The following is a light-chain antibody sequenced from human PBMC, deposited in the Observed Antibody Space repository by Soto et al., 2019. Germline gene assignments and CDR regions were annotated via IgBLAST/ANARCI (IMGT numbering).Light chain of an antibody. CDR3: HQYGILPRT. CDR2: GAS. J-gene: IGKJ1*01. Sequence: EVVLTQSPATLSLSPGERATLSCRASQSLTNNYLAWFQQKPDQAPRLLIYGASNRPTDIPDRFSGSGSGTDFSLTISRLEPEDFAVYYCHQYGILPRTFGQGTKVEIK. CDR1: QSLTNNY. V-gene: IGKV3-20*01.